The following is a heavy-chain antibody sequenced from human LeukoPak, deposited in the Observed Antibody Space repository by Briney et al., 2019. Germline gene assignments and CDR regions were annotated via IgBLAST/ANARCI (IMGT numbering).Heavy chain of an antibody. CDR2: VNPNSGGT. Sequence: ASVKVSCKASGYTFTGYYMHWVRQAPGQGLEWMGRVNPNSGGTNYAQKFQGRVTMTRDTSISTAYMELSRLRSDDTAVYYCARLCSGGSCYLFDYWGQGTLVTVSS. J-gene: IGHJ4*02. V-gene: IGHV1-2*06. CDR3: ARLCSGGSCYLFDY. CDR1: GYTFTGYY. D-gene: IGHD2-15*01.